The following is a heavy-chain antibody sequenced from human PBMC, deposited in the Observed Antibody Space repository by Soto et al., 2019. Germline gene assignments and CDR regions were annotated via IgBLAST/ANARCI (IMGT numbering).Heavy chain of an antibody. J-gene: IGHJ6*02. Sequence: SLRLSCAASGFTFDDYTMHWVRQAPGKGLEWVSLISWDGGSTYYADSVKGRFTISRDNSKNSLYLQMNSLRTEDTALYYCAKDHCGGDWPYYSGMDVWGQGTTVTVSS. V-gene: IGHV3-43*01. D-gene: IGHD2-21*02. CDR3: AKDHCGGDWPYYSGMDV. CDR2: ISWDGGST. CDR1: GFTFDDYT.